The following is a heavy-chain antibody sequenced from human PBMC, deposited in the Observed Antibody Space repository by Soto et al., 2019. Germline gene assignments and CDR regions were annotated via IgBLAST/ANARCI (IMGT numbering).Heavy chain of an antibody. CDR1: GFTFSSYA. V-gene: IGHV3-23*01. J-gene: IGHJ1*01. CDR2: ISGSGGST. D-gene: IGHD6-13*01. Sequence: GGSLRLSCAASGFTFSSYAMSWVRQAPGKGLEWVSAISGSGGSTYYADSVKGRFTISRDNSKNTLYLQMNSLRAEDTAVYYCAKETTPHSSRRAAAGTEYFQHWGQGTLVTVSS. CDR3: AKETTPHSSRRAAAGTEYFQH.